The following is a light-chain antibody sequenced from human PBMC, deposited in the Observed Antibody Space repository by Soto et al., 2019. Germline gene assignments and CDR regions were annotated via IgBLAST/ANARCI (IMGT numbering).Light chain of an antibody. CDR3: QVWFTIIYRYG. CDR1: RVGSES. V-gene: IGLV3-21*02. Sequence: SYELTQPPSVLVAPGHTARITCGGGRVGSESVQCHQQKPGQAPVLVVYDDSNRPSGIPDRFSDSNYAHTAFLTIRRVAAEDEADYYWQVWFTIIYRYGFGAGSKVSV. J-gene: IGLJ1*01. CDR2: DDS.